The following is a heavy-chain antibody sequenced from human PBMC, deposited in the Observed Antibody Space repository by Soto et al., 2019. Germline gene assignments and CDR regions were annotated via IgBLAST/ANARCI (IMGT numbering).Heavy chain of an antibody. D-gene: IGHD1-1*01. CDR2: LYCSGSA. CDR1: GASLNSGGFY. J-gene: IGHJ4*02. Sequence: SETLSLTCTVCGASLNSGGFYFGWVRQHQWKALEWIGCLYCSGSAYYNPSLAVRVTLPRDTSQNQSALKLGLVTAADTALYYWACGNELEVFLVYSGPGALVPVYS. V-gene: IGHV4-31*03. CDR3: ACGNELEVFLVY.